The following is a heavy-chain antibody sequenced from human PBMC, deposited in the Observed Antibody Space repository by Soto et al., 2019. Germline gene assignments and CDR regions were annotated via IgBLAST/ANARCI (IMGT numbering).Heavy chain of an antibody. CDR1: GGTFSSYA. D-gene: IGHD2-2*01. J-gene: IGHJ6*02. Sequence: QVQLVQSGAEVKKPGSSVKVSCKASGGTFSSYAISWVRQAPGQGLEWMGGIIPIFGTANYAQKFQGRVTITADESTSTAYMELSSLRSEDTAVYYCARGRIVVVPAAILPYHMDVWGQGTTVTVSS. CDR3: ARGRIVVVPAAILPYHMDV. CDR2: IIPIFGTA. V-gene: IGHV1-69*01.